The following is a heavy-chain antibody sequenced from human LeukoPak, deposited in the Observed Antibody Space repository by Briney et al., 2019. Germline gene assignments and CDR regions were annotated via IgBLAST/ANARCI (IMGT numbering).Heavy chain of an antibody. CDR3: ARIGYSTSWANFDY. D-gene: IGHD6-13*01. CDR2: IRTDGGEK. J-gene: IGHJ4*02. V-gene: IGHV3-33*01. CDR1: GFTFRNYG. Sequence: GTSLRLSCAASGFTFRNYGMHWVRQAPGKGLEWVASIRTDGGEKYHADSVQGRFSISRDNSKNTLYLQMDSLRAEDTVLYYCARIGYSTSWANFDYWAREPWSPSPQ.